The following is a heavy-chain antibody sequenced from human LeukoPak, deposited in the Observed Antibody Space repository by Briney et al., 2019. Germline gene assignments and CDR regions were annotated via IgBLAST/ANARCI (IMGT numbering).Heavy chain of an antibody. V-gene: IGHV4-34*01. Sequence: KPSGTLSLTCAVYGGSFSGYYWSWIRQPPGKGLEWIGEINHSGSTNYNPSLKSRVTISVDTSKNQFSLKLSSVTAADTAVYYCARGRSSSLDYWGQGTLVTVSS. D-gene: IGHD6-13*01. CDR2: INHSGST. CDR1: GGSFSGYY. CDR3: ARGRSSSLDY. J-gene: IGHJ4*02.